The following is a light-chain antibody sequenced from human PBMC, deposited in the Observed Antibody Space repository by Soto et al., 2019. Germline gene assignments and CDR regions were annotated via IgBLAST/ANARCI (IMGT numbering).Light chain of an antibody. CDR2: DAS. V-gene: IGKV3-11*01. J-gene: IGKJ4*01. CDR1: QSVSRY. Sequence: EIVLTQSPATLSLSPGERATLSCRASQSVSRYVAWYQQKPGQAPRLLIYDASNRATGIPARFSGSGSGTDFTLTISSLEPKDFAVYYCQQRSNWPPLTFGGGTKVEIK. CDR3: QQRSNWPPLT.